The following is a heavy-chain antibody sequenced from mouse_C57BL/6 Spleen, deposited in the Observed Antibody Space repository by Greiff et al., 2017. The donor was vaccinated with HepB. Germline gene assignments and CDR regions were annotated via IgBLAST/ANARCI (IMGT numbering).Heavy chain of an antibody. CDR2: IYPGDGDT. V-gene: IGHV1-82*01. CDR1: GYAFSSSW. J-gene: IGHJ1*03. CDR3: ARSDGSRYFDV. Sequence: QVQLQQSGPELVKPGASVKISCKASGYAFSSSWMNWVKQRPGKGLEWIGRIYPGDGDTNYNGKFKGKSTLTVDKSSSTAYMQLSSLTSEDSAVYYCARSDGSRYFDVWGTGTTVTVSS. D-gene: IGHD2-3*01.